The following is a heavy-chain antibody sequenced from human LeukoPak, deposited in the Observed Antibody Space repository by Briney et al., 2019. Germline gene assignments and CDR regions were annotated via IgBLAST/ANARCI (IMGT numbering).Heavy chain of an antibody. J-gene: IGHJ4*02. CDR2: INGSGGRT. V-gene: IGHV3-23*01. Sequence: GGSLRLSCAASGFTFSSYWMHWVRQAPGKGLEWVSDINGSGGRTNYADSVKGRFSISRDNSKNTLYLQVNGLRTEDTAVYYCAKGRLLNCRGDCYIFDYWGQGTVVTVSS. D-gene: IGHD2-21*02. CDR1: GFTFSSYW. CDR3: AKGRLLNCRGDCYIFDY.